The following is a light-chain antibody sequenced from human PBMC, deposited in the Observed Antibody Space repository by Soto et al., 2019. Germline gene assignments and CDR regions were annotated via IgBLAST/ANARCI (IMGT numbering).Light chain of an antibody. J-gene: IGKJ5*01. V-gene: IGKV3-15*01. CDR3: YHYNNCPPSIS. CDR2: VAS. CDR1: QSVSSSY. Sequence: EIVLTQSPGTLSLSPGERATLSCRASQSVSSSYFAWSPQYPGQPPRLLIYVASTRATGIPARFSGCGSGTEFTLTIITLQSLEFAVFACYHYNNCPPSISFGQGTQLDIK.